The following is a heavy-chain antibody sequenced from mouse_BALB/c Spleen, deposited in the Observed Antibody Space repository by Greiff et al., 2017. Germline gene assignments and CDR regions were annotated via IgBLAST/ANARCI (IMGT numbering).Heavy chain of an antibody. CDR1: GYTFTDYE. V-gene: IGHV1-15*01. D-gene: IGHD2-5*01. J-gene: IGHJ2*01. CDR3: TRSNYNYFDY. Sequence: QVQLKESGAELVRPGASVTLSCKASGYTFTDYEMHWVKQTPVHGLEWIGAIDPETGGTAYNQKFKGKATLTADKSSSTAYMELRSLTSEDSAVYYCTRSNYNYFDYWGQGTTLTVSS. CDR2: IDPETGGT.